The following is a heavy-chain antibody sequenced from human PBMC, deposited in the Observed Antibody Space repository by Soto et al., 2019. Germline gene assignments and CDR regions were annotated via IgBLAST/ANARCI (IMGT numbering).Heavy chain of an antibody. CDR3: AKVAHSSGTFDY. CDR2: ISSSGSTI. V-gene: IGHV3-48*03. D-gene: IGHD3-3*02. J-gene: IGHJ4*02. Sequence: GGSLRLSCAASGFTFSSYEMNWVRQAPGKGLEWVSYISSSGSTIYYADSVKGRFTISRDNSKNTLDLHMNSLRTEDTAVYYCAKVAHSSGTFDYWGQGTLVTVSS. CDR1: GFTFSSYE.